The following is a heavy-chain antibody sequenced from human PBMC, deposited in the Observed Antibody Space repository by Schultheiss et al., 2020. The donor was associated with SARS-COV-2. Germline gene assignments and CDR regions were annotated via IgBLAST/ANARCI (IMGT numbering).Heavy chain of an antibody. J-gene: IGHJ6*02. CDR1: GYTFTSYG. Sequence: KVSCKASGYTFTSYGISWVRQAPGQGLEWMGWIIPIFGTANYAQKFQGRVTITADESTSTAYMELSSLRSEDTAVYYCARSHDYSNYYYYGMDVWGQGTTVTVSS. V-gene: IGHV1-69*01. CDR2: IIPIFGTA. D-gene: IGHD4-11*01. CDR3: ARSHDYSNYYYYGMDV.